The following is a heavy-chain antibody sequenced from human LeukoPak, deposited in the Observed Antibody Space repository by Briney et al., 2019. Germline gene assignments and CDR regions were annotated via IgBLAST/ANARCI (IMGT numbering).Heavy chain of an antibody. CDR2: IYTSGST. J-gene: IGHJ4*02. Sequence: SETLSLTCAVSGYSISSGYYWSWIRQPAGKGLEWIGRIYTSGSTNYNPSLKSRVTMSVDTSKNQFSLKLSSVTAADTAVYYCARDSHWLIDYWGQGTLVTVSS. D-gene: IGHD3-9*01. CDR1: GYSISSGYY. CDR3: ARDSHWLIDY. V-gene: IGHV4-4*07.